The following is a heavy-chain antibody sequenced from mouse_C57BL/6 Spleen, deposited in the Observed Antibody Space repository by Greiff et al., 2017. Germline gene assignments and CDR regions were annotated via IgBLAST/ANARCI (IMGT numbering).Heavy chain of an antibody. V-gene: IGHV1-15*01. Sequence: QVQLQQSGAELVRPGASVTLSCKASGYTFTDYEMHWVKQTPVHGLEWIGAIDPETGGTAYNQKFKGQAILTADKSSSTAYMELRSLTSEDAAVYYCTRPYGSSLDYWGQGTTLTVSS. J-gene: IGHJ2*01. CDR2: IDPETGGT. D-gene: IGHD1-1*01. CDR3: TRPYGSSLDY. CDR1: GYTFTDYE.